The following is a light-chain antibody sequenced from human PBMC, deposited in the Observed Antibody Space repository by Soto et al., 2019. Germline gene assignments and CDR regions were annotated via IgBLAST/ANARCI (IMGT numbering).Light chain of an antibody. CDR3: QLYGISPH. J-gene: IGKJ5*01. Sequence: EIVMTQSPGTLSVAPGERATLSCRASQSVSSNLAWYQQKPGQAPRLIIYGASSRATGIPDRFSGSASGTDFTLTINRLEPEDFAVYYCQLYGISPHFGQGTRLEIK. V-gene: IGKV3-20*01. CDR1: QSVSSN. CDR2: GAS.